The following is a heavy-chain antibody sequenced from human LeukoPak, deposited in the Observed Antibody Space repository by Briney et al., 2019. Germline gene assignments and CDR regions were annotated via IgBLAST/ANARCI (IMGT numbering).Heavy chain of an antibody. CDR2: IKQDGSEK. D-gene: IGHD2-2*03. CDR3: ARALGIVVVPASAANWFDP. J-gene: IGHJ5*02. CDR1: GFTFSSYW. Sequence: GGSLRLSCAASGFTFSSYWMSWVRQAPGKGLEWVANIKQDGSEKYYVDSVKGRFTISRDNAKNSLYLQMNGLRAEDTAVYYCARALGIVVVPASAANWFDPWGQGTLVTVSS. V-gene: IGHV3-7*01.